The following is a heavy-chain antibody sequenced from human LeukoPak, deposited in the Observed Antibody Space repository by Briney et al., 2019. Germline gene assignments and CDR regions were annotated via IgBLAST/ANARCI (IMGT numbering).Heavy chain of an antibody. Sequence: SETLSLTCAVYGGSFSGYYWSWIRQPPGKGLEWIGEINHSGTTNYNPSLKSRVTISVDTSKNQISLQLSSVPAADTAAYYCARSRAYYCTGGSCYSCNAASPSYYFDYWGQGTLVTVSS. D-gene: IGHD2-15*01. J-gene: IGHJ4*02. V-gene: IGHV4-34*01. CDR3: ARSRAYYCTGGSCYSCNAASPSYYFDY. CDR2: INHSGTT. CDR1: GGSFSGYY.